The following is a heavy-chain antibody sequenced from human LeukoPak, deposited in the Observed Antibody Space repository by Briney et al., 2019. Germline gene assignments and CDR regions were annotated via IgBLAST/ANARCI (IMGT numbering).Heavy chain of an antibody. J-gene: IGHJ6*04. CDR2: IYHSGST. CDR1: GYSISSGYY. Sequence: SETLYLTCAVSGYSISSGYYWSWIRQPPGKGLEWSGSIYHSGSTYYNPSLKSRVTISVDTSKYQFALKLSSVTAADTAVYYCARDQLVRGGYYYYGMDVWGKGTTVTVSS. D-gene: IGHD6-13*01. CDR3: ARDQLVRGGYYYYGMDV. V-gene: IGHV4-38-2*01.